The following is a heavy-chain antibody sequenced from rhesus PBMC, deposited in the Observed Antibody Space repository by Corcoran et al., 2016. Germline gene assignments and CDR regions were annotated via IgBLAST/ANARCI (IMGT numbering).Heavy chain of an antibody. CDR3: ARSYYYSGSSFDY. J-gene: IGHJ4*01. Sequence: QVQLQESGPGLVKPSETLSLTCADSGYSISSGYYWGWIRQPPGKGLEDIGDIRGSRGHTYYNPSLKSRVAISNGTSKNLLSLKLSSVTAADTAVYYCARSYYYSGSSFDYWGQGVLVTVSS. CDR1: GYSISSGYY. V-gene: IGHV4-99*01. D-gene: IGHD3-16*01. CDR2: IRGSRGHT.